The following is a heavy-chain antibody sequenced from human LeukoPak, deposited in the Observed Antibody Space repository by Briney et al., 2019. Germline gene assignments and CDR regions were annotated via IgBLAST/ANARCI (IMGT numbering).Heavy chain of an antibody. J-gene: IGHJ5*02. V-gene: IGHV4-59*08. CDR3: ARKDGDL. CDR2: IYYSGNT. CDR1: GGSISNYH. Sequence: PSETLSLTCTVSGGSISNYHWSWIRQPPGKGLEWIGYIYYSGNTNYNPSLKSRLTISLDTSKNQVSLRLSSVTAADTAVYHCARKDGDLWGQGTLVTASS.